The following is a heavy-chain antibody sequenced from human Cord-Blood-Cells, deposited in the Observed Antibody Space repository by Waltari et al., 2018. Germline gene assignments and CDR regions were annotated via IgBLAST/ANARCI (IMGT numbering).Heavy chain of an antibody. CDR1: GGSFSGYY. CDR2: INHRGST. D-gene: IGHD3-9*01. J-gene: IGHJ4*02. V-gene: IGHV4-34*01. CDR3: ATTYYDILTGYYDY. Sequence: QVQLQQWGAGLLKPSETLSLTCAVYGGSFSGYYWSWIRQPPGKGLEWIGEINHRGSTNYNPPLKSRVTISVDTSKSQFSLKLSSVTAADTAVYYCATTYYDILTGYYDYWGQGTLVTVSS.